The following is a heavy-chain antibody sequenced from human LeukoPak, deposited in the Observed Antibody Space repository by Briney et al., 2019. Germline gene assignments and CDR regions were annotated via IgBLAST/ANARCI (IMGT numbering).Heavy chain of an antibody. CDR1: GGSISSRSYY. CDR3: AKKQESDVIDY. J-gene: IGHJ4*02. CDR2: INHSGGT. V-gene: IGHV4-39*07. Sequence: SETLSLTCRVSGGSISSRSYYWGWIRQPPGKGLEWIGEINHSGGTNYNPSLKSRVTISVDTSKNQLSLKLSSVTAADTAVYYCAKKQESDVIDYWGQGTLVTVSS.